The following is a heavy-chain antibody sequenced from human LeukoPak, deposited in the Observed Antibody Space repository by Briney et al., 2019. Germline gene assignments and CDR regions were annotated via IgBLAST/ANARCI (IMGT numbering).Heavy chain of an antibody. CDR1: GGSISSGGYS. V-gene: IGHV4-30-2*01. CDR2: IYHSAST. D-gene: IGHD4-17*01. CDR3: ASSYGDYGFDY. J-gene: IGHJ4*02. Sequence: SQTLSLTCAVSGGSISSGGYSWSWIRQPPGKGLEWIGYIYHSASTYYNPSLKSRVTISVDRSKHQFSLKLSSVTAADTAVYYCASSYGDYGFDYWGQGTLVTVSS.